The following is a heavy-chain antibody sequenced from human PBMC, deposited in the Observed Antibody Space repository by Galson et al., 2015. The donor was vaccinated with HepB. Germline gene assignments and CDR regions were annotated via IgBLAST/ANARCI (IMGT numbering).Heavy chain of an antibody. CDR3: ARGASYGDYFDY. V-gene: IGHV3-23*01. J-gene: IGHJ4*02. D-gene: IGHD5-18*01. CDR2: ISGSDART. Sequence: SLRLSCAASGFIVSTYAMMWVRQAPGKGLEWVSLISGSDARTEYAASVKGRFTISRDDSKNSLYLQMNSLKTEDTAVYYCARGASYGDYFDYWGQGTLVTVSS. CDR1: GFIVSTYA.